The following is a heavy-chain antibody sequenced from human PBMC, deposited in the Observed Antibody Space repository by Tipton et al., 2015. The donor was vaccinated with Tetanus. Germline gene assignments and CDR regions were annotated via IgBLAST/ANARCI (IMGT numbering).Heavy chain of an antibody. CDR1: GGTFSSYA. J-gene: IGHJ4*02. CDR3: ARDLISHYYDSSGYYFDY. V-gene: IGHV1-69*06. CDR2: IIPIFGTA. D-gene: IGHD3-22*01. Sequence: QSGAEVKKPGSSVKVSCKASGGTFSSYAISWVRQAPGQGLEWMGGIIPIFGTANYAQKFQGRVTITADKSTSTAYMELSSLRSEDTAVYYCARDLISHYYDSSGYYFDYWGQGPLVTVSS.